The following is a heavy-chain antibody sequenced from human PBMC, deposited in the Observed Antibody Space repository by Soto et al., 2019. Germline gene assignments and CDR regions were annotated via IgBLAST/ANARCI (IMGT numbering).Heavy chain of an antibody. V-gene: IGHV3-30*03. D-gene: IGHD5-12*01. CDR2: ISYNGIDT. CDR3: LSGEGPNGHDTRFDY. Sequence: ESGGGVVQPGRSLRLSCATSGFTFSNHGIHWFRQAPGKGLEWVGDISYNGIDTWYADSVKGRFTIYRDNFKNTAYLQMNGLRLEDTAVYYCLSGEGPNGHDTRFDYWGQGTLVTVSP. CDR1: GFTFSNHG. J-gene: IGHJ4*02.